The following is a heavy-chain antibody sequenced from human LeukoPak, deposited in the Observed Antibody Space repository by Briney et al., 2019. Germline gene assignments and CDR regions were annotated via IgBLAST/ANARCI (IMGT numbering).Heavy chain of an antibody. CDR3: AGGTTVDDY. Sequence: GGSLRLSCAASGFTFSSYSMNWVRQAPGKGLEWVSYVSSSSSTIYYADSVKGRFTISRDNAKNSLYLQMNSLRAVDTAVYYCAGGTTVDDYWGQGTLVTVSS. D-gene: IGHD1-7*01. V-gene: IGHV3-48*04. CDR1: GFTFSSYS. CDR2: VSSSSSTI. J-gene: IGHJ4*02.